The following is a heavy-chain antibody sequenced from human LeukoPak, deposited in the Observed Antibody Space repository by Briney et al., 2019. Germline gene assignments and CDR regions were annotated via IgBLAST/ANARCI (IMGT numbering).Heavy chain of an antibody. V-gene: IGHV3-21*01. CDR1: GFTFSNYG. D-gene: IGHD2-15*01. Sequence: GGSLRLSCAASGFTFSNYGMNWVRQAPGKGLEWVSSISSSSSYIYYADSVKGRFTISRDNAKNSLYLQMNSLRAEDTAVYYCARDLGYCSGGSCYADAFDIWGQGTMVTVSS. CDR3: ARDLGYCSGGSCYADAFDI. J-gene: IGHJ3*02. CDR2: ISSSSSYI.